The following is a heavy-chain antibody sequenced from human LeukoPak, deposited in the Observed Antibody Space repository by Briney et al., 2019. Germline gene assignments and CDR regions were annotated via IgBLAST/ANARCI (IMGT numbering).Heavy chain of an antibody. CDR2: VSGSGGST. V-gene: IGHV3-23*01. CDR1: GLTFSSYA. J-gene: IGHJ6*02. Sequence: PGGSLRLSCAASGLTFSSYAMSWVRQAPGKGLEWVAGVSGSGGSTYYADSVKGRFTISRDNSKNTLYLQVNSLRAEDTAVYYCAKGAVVTTTTLVYGMDVWGQGTTVTVSS. D-gene: IGHD6-19*01. CDR3: AKGAVVTTTTLVYGMDV.